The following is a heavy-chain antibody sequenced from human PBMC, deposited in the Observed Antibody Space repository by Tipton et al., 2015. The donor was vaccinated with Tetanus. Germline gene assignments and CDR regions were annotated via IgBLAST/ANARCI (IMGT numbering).Heavy chain of an antibody. Sequence: QLVQSGAEVKKPGASVKVSCKASGYYVHWVRQAPGQGLEWMGWINPKSGGTSYAQKSQGRVTMARDTSISTAYLELSWLTSDDTAVYYCATSGSFLEVEYFQHWGQGTLVTVSS. CDR3: ATSGSFLEVEYFQH. V-gene: IGHV1-2*02. J-gene: IGHJ1*01. D-gene: IGHD1-26*01. CDR2: INPKSGGT. CDR1: GYY.